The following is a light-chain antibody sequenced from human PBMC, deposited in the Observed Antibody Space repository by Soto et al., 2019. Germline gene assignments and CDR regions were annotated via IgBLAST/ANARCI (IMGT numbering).Light chain of an antibody. V-gene: IGKV3-15*01. CDR3: QQYNNWPWT. CDR1: QSISDT. Sequence: EFVLTQSPGTLSVSPGGRATLSCRASQSISDTLAWYQQKPGQAPRLLIHGASTRATGFPARFSGSGSGTDFTLTISSLQSEDFAVYYCQQYNNWPWTFGQGTKVDI. J-gene: IGKJ1*01. CDR2: GAS.